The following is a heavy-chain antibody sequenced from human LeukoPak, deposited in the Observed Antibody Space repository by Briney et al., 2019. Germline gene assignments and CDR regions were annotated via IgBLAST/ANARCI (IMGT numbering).Heavy chain of an antibody. Sequence: GGSLRLSCAASGFSFSSSAMHWVRQAPGKGLEYVSAITNNGGYTYYANSAKGRFTISRDNSKNTLYLQMGSLRTEDTAAYHCAGASPHGFYNYWGQGTLVTVSS. CDR2: ITNNGGYT. J-gene: IGHJ4*02. V-gene: IGHV3-64*01. CDR3: AGASPHGFYNY. CDR1: GFSFSSSA. D-gene: IGHD3-3*01.